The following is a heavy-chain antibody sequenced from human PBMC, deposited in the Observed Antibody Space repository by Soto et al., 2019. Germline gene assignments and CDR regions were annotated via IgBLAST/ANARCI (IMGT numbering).Heavy chain of an antibody. CDR3: ARDACSSSHFDY. Sequence: QVQLQESGPGLVKPSETLSLTCTVSGGSISNYYWSWIRQPPGKGLEWIGYVYYSGSTNYNPSLKSRVTIPVDTSKNPFSRKLSSVTAADTAVYYCARDACSSSHFDYWGQGIPVTVSS. D-gene: IGHD2-2*01. V-gene: IGHV4-59*01. CDR1: GGSISNYY. CDR2: VYYSGST. J-gene: IGHJ4*02.